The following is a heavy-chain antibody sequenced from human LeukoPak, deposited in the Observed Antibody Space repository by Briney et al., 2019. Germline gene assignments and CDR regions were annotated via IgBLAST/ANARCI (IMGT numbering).Heavy chain of an antibody. CDR2: IIPIFGIT. J-gene: IGHJ4*02. V-gene: IGHV1-69*04. D-gene: IGHD3-22*01. CDR1: GGTFGRYA. Sequence: GASVKVSCKASGGTFGRYAISWVRQAPGQGLEWMGRIIPIFGITNYAQKFQGRVTITADKSTSTAYMELSSLRSEDTAVYYCARYYYDSSGFSQTFFDYWGQGTLVTVSS. CDR3: ARYYYDSSGFSQTFFDY.